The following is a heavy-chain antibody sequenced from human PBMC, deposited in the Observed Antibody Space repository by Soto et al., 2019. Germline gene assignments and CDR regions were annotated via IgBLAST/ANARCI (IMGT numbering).Heavy chain of an antibody. V-gene: IGHV4-34*01. CDR1: GGSFSGYY. J-gene: IGHJ4*02. CDR3: ARNRRVATYYYDSSGYSPFDY. D-gene: IGHD3-22*01. CDR2: INHSGGT. Sequence: SETLSLTCAVYGGSFSGYYWSWIRQPPGKGLEWIGEINHSGGTNYNPSLKSRVTISVDTSKNQFSLKLSSVTAADTAVYYCARNRRVATYYYDSSGYSPFDYWGQGTLVTVSS.